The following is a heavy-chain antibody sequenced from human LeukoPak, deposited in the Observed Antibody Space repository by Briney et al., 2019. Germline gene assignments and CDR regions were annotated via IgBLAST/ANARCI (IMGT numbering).Heavy chain of an antibody. CDR2: TNANSGYT. Sequence: GASAKVSCKASGYTFTSYDINWVRQATGQGPEWMGWTNANSGYTGYAQKFQGRVTITRNTAISTAYMELSSLRSEDTAVYYCARVAGSIDYWGQGTLVTVSS. V-gene: IGHV1-8*03. CDR1: GYTFTSYD. J-gene: IGHJ4*02. D-gene: IGHD6-19*01. CDR3: ARVAGSIDY.